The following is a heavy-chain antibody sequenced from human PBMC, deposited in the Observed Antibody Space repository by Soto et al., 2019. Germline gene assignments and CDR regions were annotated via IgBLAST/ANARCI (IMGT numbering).Heavy chain of an antibody. CDR3: ARELSGYGSTVTTRLDY. J-gene: IGHJ4*02. CDR1: GGTFSSYT. D-gene: IGHD4-17*01. Sequence: SVKVSCKASGGTFSSYTISWVRQAPGQGLEWMGRIIPILGIANYAQKFQGRVTITADKSTSTAYMELSSLRSEDTAVYYCARELSGYGSTVTTRLDYWGQGTLVTVSS. V-gene: IGHV1-69*04. CDR2: IIPILGIA.